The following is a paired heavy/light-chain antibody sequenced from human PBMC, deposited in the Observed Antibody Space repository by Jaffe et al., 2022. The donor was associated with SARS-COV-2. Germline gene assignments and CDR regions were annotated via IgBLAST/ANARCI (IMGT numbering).Light chain of an antibody. CDR3: ISYAGSHYV. J-gene: IGLJ1*01. Sequence: QSALTQPPSASGSPGQSVTISCTGTSSDVGAYKYVSWFQQHPGKAPKLMIFEVTKRPSGVPDRFSGSKSGNTASLTVSGLQAEDEADYYCISYAGSHYVFGTGTKVTVL. CDR2: EVT. V-gene: IGLV2-8*01. CDR1: SSDVGAYKY.
Heavy chain of an antibody. V-gene: IGHV7-4-1*02. CDR3: AREIYDYSSGTYNY. Sequence: QVQLVQSGSALREPGASVKVSCQASGYTFSDYPLYWVRQAPGQGLEWMGWINTNTGNPTYAQGFTGRFLFSMDTSASTAYLQISSLKGDDTAVFYCAREIYDYSSGTYNYWGQGTLVTVSS. D-gene: IGHD3-10*01. CDR1: GYTFSDYP. CDR2: INTNTGNP. J-gene: IGHJ4*02.